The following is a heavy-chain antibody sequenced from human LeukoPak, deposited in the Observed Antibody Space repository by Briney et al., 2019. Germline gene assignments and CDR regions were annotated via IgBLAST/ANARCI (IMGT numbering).Heavy chain of an antibody. J-gene: IGHJ4*02. CDR2: ISGSGGST. CDR3: AKAPVTTCRGAFCYPFDY. V-gene: IGHV3-23*01. D-gene: IGHD2-15*01. Sequence: GGSLRLSCAASGFTFSSYSMSWVRQAPGKGLEWVSAISGSGGSTYYADSVKGRFTISRDSSKNTLFLQMNRLRPEDAAVYYCAKAPVTTCRGAFCYPFDYWGLGTLVTVSS. CDR1: GFTFSSYS.